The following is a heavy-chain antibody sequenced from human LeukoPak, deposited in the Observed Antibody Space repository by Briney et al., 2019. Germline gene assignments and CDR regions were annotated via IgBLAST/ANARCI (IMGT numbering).Heavy chain of an antibody. V-gene: IGHV3-23*01. J-gene: IGHJ4*02. CDR1: GFTFSSYA. D-gene: IGHD6-13*01. CDR2: ISGSGYST. CDR3: AKVAAAAGSDY. Sequence: GGSLRLSCAASGFTFSSYAMTWVRQAAGKGLEWVSTISGSGYSTYYADSVKGRFTMSRDNSKNTLYLQMNSLRAEDTAIYYCAKVAAAAGSDYWGQGTLVTVSS.